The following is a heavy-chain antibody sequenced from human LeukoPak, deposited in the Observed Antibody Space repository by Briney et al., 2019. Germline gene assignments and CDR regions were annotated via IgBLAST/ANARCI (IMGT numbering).Heavy chain of an antibody. CDR3: ARDRGYFYDQLDY. CDR2: ISVSGGVR. V-gene: IGHV3-48*02. J-gene: IGHJ4*02. Sequence: GGSLRLSCVASGYPFSSYSMNWIRQAPGRGLGWVSYISVSGGVRSYADSVKGRFTISRDDARTSLYLQMNSLKDEDTAVYYCARDRGYFYDQLDYWGQGTLVTVSS. D-gene: IGHD2/OR15-2a*01. CDR1: GYPFSSYS.